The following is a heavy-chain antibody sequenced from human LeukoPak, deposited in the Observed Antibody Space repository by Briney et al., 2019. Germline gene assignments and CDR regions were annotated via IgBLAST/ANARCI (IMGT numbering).Heavy chain of an antibody. Sequence: ASVKVSCKASGGTFSSYAISWVRQAPGQGLEWMGRIIPILGIANYAQKFQGRVTITADKSTSTAYMELSSLRSEDTAVYYCARGSGGYYEHSSFDYWGQGTLVTVSS. V-gene: IGHV1-69*04. CDR3: ARGSGGYYEHSSFDY. CDR1: GGTFSSYA. CDR2: IIPILGIA. D-gene: IGHD3-10*01. J-gene: IGHJ4*02.